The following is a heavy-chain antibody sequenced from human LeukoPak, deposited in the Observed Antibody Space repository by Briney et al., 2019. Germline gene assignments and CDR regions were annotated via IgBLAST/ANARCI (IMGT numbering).Heavy chain of an antibody. CDR1: GGSFSGYY. Sequence: PSETLSLTCAVYGGSFSGYYWSWIRQPPGKGLEWIGEINHSGSTNYIPSLKSRVTISVDTSKNQFSLRLSSVTAADTAVYYCARWHYDSSGYHYWGQGTLVTVSS. CDR3: ARWHYDSSGYHY. D-gene: IGHD3-22*01. J-gene: IGHJ4*02. CDR2: INHSGST. V-gene: IGHV4-34*01.